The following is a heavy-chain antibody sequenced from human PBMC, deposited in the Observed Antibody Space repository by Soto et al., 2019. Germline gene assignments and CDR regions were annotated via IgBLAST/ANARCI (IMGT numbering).Heavy chain of an antibody. D-gene: IGHD1-7*01. J-gene: IGHJ4*02. CDR1: GFTFSTYA. Sequence: GGSLRLSCAASGFTFSTYALSWVRQAPGKGLEWVSAISANGQGIYYADSVRGRFTISRDNSKNTLFLHMDSLRAEDTAVYYCAKDRNYPRDQFHYWGQGTLVTVS. CDR3: AKDRNYPRDQFHY. CDR2: ISANGQGI. V-gene: IGHV3-23*01.